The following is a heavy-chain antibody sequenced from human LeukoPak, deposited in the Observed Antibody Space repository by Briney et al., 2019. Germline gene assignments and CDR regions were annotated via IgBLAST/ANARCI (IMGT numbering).Heavy chain of an antibody. CDR3: ARAHVDIVATIKFDS. CDR1: GYTFTGYY. J-gene: IGHJ4*02. CDR2: INPNSGGT. Sequence: ASVKVSCKASGYTFTGYYMHWVRQAPGQGLEWMGWINPNSGGTNYAQKFYGRVTMTWDTSISTAYMELNRLKSDDTAVYYCARAHVDIVATIKFDSWGQGTLVTVSS. V-gene: IGHV1-2*02. D-gene: IGHD5-12*01.